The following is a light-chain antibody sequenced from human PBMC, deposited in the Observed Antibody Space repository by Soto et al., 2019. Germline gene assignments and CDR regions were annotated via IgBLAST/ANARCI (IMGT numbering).Light chain of an antibody. Sequence: QSALTQPASVSGSPGQSITISCTGTSSDVGFYKLVSWYQQCPGKAPKLILYEGTKRPSGLSNRFSGSMSGNTASLTISGLQAEDEANYYCCSYATSDTLVFGGGTKVTVL. CDR3: CSYATSDTLV. CDR1: SSDVGFYKL. J-gene: IGLJ3*02. V-gene: IGLV2-23*01. CDR2: EGT.